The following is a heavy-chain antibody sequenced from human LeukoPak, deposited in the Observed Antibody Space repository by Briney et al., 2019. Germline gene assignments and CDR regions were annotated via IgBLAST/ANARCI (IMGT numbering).Heavy chain of an antibody. V-gene: IGHV1-69*13. Sequence: SVKVSCKASGYTFTSYGISWVRQAPGQGLEWMGGIIPIFGTANYAQKFQGRVTITADESTSTAYMELSSLRSEDTAVYYCARDPAPYCSGGSCYRIRTYYYYYGMDVWGQGTTVTVSS. J-gene: IGHJ6*02. CDR2: IIPIFGTA. CDR3: ARDPAPYCSGGSCYRIRTYYYYYGMDV. D-gene: IGHD2-15*01. CDR1: GYTFTSYG.